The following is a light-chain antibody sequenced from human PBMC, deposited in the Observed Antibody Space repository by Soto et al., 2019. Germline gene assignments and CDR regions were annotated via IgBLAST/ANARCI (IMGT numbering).Light chain of an antibody. CDR1: QSVSNNY. CDR2: GAS. CDR3: QQYGSSIT. V-gene: IGKV3-20*01. J-gene: IGKJ5*01. Sequence: IVLTQSPGTLSLSHGERATLSCRASQSVSNNYLAWYQQKPGQAPRLLIYGASNRATGIPDRFSGSGSGTDFTLTNSRLEPEDFAVFYCQQYGSSITFGQGTRLEIK.